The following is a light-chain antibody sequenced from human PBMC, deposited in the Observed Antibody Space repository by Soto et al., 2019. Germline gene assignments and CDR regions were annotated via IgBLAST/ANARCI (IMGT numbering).Light chain of an antibody. Sequence: DIVMTQSPLSLPVTPGEPASISCRSSQSLLHSNGYNYLDWYLQRPGQSPQLLIYLGSNRASGVPDRFSGSASGMDFTLKISRVEAEDVGVYYCMQALQTQWTFGQGTKVEIK. V-gene: IGKV2-28*01. CDR1: QSLLHSNGYNY. J-gene: IGKJ1*01. CDR2: LGS. CDR3: MQALQTQWT.